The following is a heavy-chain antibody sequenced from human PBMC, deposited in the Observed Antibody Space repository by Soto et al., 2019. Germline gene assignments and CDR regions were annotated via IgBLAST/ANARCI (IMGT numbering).Heavy chain of an antibody. D-gene: IGHD6-6*01. V-gene: IGHV3-33*01. Sequence: QVQLVESGGGVVQPGGSLRLSCAASGFTFSDSGMHWVRQAPGKGLEWVAVIWSDGSDKSYADSVEGRFTISRDNSKNTLYLQMNSLGAEDTAVYYWGGSNRYTSSSGWGGGFDYWGQGTLVTVSS. CDR1: GFTFSDSG. CDR2: IWSDGSDK. J-gene: IGHJ4*02. CDR3: GGSNRYTSSSGWGGGFDY.